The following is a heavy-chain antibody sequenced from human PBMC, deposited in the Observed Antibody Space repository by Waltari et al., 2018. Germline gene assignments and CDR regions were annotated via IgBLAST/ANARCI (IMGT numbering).Heavy chain of an antibody. CDR3: ARDRGRGLYLDT. J-gene: IGHJ4*02. V-gene: IGHV4-4*02. Sequence: QLQFQESGQGLVRPSGPLSLICAVSGDPMGSTACWSWVRQPPEKGLAWIGQVRGDGRTNYNPSFASRVIISLDTSTHHFALEMTSATAADTALYYCARDRGRGLYLDTWGQGILVTVAP. D-gene: IGHD2-15*01. CDR1: GDPMGSTAC. CDR2: VRGDGRT.